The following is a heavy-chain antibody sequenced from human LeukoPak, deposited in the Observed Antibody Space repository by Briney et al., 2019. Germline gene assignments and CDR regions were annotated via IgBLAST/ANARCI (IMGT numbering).Heavy chain of an antibody. J-gene: IGHJ4*02. CDR2: ISAYNGNT. Sequence: ASVKVSCKASGYTFTSYGISWVRQAPGQGLEWMGWISAYNGNTNYAQKLQGRVTMTTDTSTSTAYMELRSLRSDDTAIYYCARDILTGYVGLIDYWGQGTRVTVSS. V-gene: IGHV1-18*01. D-gene: IGHD3-9*01. CDR3: ARDILTGYVGLIDY. CDR1: GYTFTSYG.